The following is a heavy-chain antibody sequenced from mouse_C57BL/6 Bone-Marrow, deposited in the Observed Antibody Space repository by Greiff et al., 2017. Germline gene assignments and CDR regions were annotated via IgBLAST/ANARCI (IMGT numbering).Heavy chain of an antibody. CDR2: ISDGGSYT. CDR1: GFTFSSYA. D-gene: IGHD3-3*01. Sequence: EVKVVESGGGLVKPGGSLKLSCAASGFTFSSYAMSRVRQTPEKRLEWVATISDGGSYTYYPDNVKGRFTISRDNAKNNLYLQMSHLKSEDTAMYYCARGWGYFDVWGTGTTVTVSS. CDR3: ARGWGYFDV. V-gene: IGHV5-4*03. J-gene: IGHJ1*03.